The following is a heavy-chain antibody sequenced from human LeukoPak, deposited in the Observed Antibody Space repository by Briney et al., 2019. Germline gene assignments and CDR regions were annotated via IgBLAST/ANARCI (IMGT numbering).Heavy chain of an antibody. CDR2: IYPGDSDT. D-gene: IGHD2-2*02. CDR1: GYSFTSYW. CDR3: ARTLFSSTSCYSDY. V-gene: IGHV5-51*01. J-gene: IGHJ4*02. Sequence: GESLKISWKGSGYSFTSYWIGWVRQMPGKGLEWMGIIYPGDSDTRYSPSFQGQVTISADKSISTAYLQWSSLKASATAMYYCARTLFSSTSCYSDYWGQGTLVTVSS.